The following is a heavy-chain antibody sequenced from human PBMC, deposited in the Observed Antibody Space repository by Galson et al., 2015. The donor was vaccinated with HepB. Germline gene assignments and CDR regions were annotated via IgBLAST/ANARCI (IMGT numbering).Heavy chain of an antibody. V-gene: IGHV3-74*01. CDR2: IGTDERTT. CDR3: ARDEAGRGPTIDY. J-gene: IGHJ4*02. D-gene: IGHD1-26*01. Sequence: SLRLSCAASGFTFSSYWMHWVRQAPGKGLVWVSRIGTDERTTWYAGSVKGRFTISRDNAKNTLYLQMNSLRAEDTAVYFCARDEAGRGPTIDYWGQGTLVTVSS. CDR1: GFTFSSYW.